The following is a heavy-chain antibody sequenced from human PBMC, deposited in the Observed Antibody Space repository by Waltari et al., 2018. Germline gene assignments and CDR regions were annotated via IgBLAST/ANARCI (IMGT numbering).Heavy chain of an antibody. J-gene: IGHJ4*02. CDR3: TKGVDLGFAGAYLLDY. CDR1: GFIFDDSA. Sequence: MQLVESGGDVVQPGGSMRLSCAASGFIFDDSAVHWVRQAPGKGLEWISVISGDGASTYYADSVKGRFTISRDNSKNSLYLQMNSLRTEDTALYYCTKGVDLGFAGAYLLDYWGQGTLVIVSS. CDR2: ISGDGAST. D-gene: IGHD3-3*01. V-gene: IGHV3-43*02.